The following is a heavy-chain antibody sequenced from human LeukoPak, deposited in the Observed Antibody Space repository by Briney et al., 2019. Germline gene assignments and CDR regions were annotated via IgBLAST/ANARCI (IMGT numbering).Heavy chain of an antibody. J-gene: IGHJ5*01. CDR3: ARAGSSSWYTVAADS. D-gene: IGHD2-15*01. CDR1: GGSITGYY. V-gene: IGHV4-59*01. Sequence: PSETLSLTCTVSGGSITGYYWSWIRQPPGKGLEWIAYISYTGYINYNPSLKSRVTISLDTSKNQFSLKLNSVTAADTAVYFCARAGSSSWYTVAADSWGQGTLVTVSS. CDR2: ISYTGYI.